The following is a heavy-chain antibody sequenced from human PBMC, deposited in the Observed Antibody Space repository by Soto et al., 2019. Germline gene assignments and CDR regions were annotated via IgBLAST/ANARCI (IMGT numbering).Heavy chain of an antibody. CDR2: ISGSGGST. CDR3: AKSPPTWQQLVPMPDY. J-gene: IGHJ4*02. CDR1: GFTFSSYA. V-gene: IGHV3-23*01. Sequence: EVQLLESGGGLVQPGGSLRLSCAASGFTFSSYAMSWVRQAPGKGLEWVSAISGSGGSTYYADSVKGRFTISRDNSKNTLYLQMNSLSAEDTAVHYCAKSPPTWQQLVPMPDYWGQGTLVTVSS. D-gene: IGHD6-13*01.